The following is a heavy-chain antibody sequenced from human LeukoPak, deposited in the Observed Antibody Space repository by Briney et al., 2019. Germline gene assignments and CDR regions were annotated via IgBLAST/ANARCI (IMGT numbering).Heavy chain of an antibody. CDR1: GFTLSNAW. Sequence: GGSLRLSCAASGFTLSNAWMSWVRQAPGKGLEWVGRIKSKTDGGTTDYAAPVKGRFTISRDDSKNTLYLQMNSLKTEDTAVYYCTTDFGLRYCSSTSCPAEDYWGQGTLVTVSS. CDR2: IKSKTDGGTT. D-gene: IGHD2-2*01. J-gene: IGHJ4*02. CDR3: TTDFGLRYCSSTSCPAEDY. V-gene: IGHV3-15*01.